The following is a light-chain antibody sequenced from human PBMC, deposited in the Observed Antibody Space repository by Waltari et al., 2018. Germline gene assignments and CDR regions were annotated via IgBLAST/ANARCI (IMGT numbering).Light chain of an antibody. V-gene: IGLV2-14*03. CDR3: SSYTSSSTYVV. Sequence: QSALTQPASVSGSPGQSITISCTGTSSDVGDYNYVSWYQRHPGKAPKLIIFDVSNRPSGVSNRFSVSKSGDTASLTISGLQAEDEADYYCSSYTSSSTYVVFGGGTKLTVL. CDR1: SSDVGDYNY. CDR2: DVS. J-gene: IGLJ2*01.